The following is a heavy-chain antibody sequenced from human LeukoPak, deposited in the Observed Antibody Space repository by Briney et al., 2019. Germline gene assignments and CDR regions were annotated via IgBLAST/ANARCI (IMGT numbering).Heavy chain of an antibody. CDR3: ARLVGASWFDS. CDR2: TYYRSKWYN. D-gene: IGHD1-26*01. Sequence: SQTLSLTCAISGDSVSTNSATWTWLGQSPSRGLEWLGRTYYRSKWYNDYAVSMKSRITINPDTSKNQFSLQLNSVTPEDTAVYYCARLVGASWFDSWGQGTLATVSS. J-gene: IGHJ5*01. CDR1: GDSVSTNSAT. V-gene: IGHV6-1*01.